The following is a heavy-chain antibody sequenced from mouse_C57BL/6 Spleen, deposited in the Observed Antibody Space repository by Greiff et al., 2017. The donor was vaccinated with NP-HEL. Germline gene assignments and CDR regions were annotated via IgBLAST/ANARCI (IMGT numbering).Heavy chain of an antibody. Sequence: VQLKESGGGLVKPGGSLKLSCAASGFTFSDYGMHWVRQAPEKGLEWVAYISSGSSTIYYADTVKGRFTISRDNAKNTLFLQMTSLRSEDTAMYYCARATGTGGDYFDYWGQGTTLTVSS. D-gene: IGHD4-1*01. CDR3: ARATGTGGDYFDY. V-gene: IGHV5-17*01. CDR1: GFTFSDYG. J-gene: IGHJ2*01. CDR2: ISSGSSTI.